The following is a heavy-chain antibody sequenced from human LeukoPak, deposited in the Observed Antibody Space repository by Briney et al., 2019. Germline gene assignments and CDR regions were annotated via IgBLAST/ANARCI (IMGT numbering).Heavy chain of an antibody. CDR1: GFTFSNAW. Sequence: GGSLRLSCAASGFTFSNAWMSWVRQAPGKGLEWVAVIAYDGSDEHYADSVKGRFTISKDNSKNTMYLQMNSLRDDDTAVYYCAKVSTWQRLGPFDYWGQGTLVTVSS. CDR2: IAYDGSDE. D-gene: IGHD6-25*01. CDR3: AKVSTWQRLGPFDY. V-gene: IGHV3-30*18. J-gene: IGHJ4*02.